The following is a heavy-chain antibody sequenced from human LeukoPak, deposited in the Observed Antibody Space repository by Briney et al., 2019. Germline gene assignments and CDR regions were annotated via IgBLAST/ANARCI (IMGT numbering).Heavy chain of an antibody. V-gene: IGHV3-33*01. CDR3: ARDSYQDYYGRFDP. J-gene: IGHJ5*02. D-gene: IGHD3-10*01. CDR2: IWDDGINK. CDR1: GFSFSNHG. Sequence: GGSLRLSCAASGFSFSNHGMHWVRQAPGKRLEWVAVIWDDGINKRYANSVNGRFTISRDNSENTLYLQMNGLTAEDTAMYYCARDSYQDYYGRFDPWGQGTLVIVSS.